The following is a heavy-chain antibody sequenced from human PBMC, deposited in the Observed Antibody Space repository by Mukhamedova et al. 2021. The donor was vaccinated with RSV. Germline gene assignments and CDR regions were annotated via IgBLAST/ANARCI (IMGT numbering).Heavy chain of an antibody. J-gene: IGHJ4*02. D-gene: IGHD3-16*01. CDR3: AGDGGTGGSPTDY. CDR2: IHPNSGGT. V-gene: IGHV1-2*02. Sequence: MGWIHPNSGGTNYAQRFRGSVTMTRDTSISTAYMERSSLRPDDTAVYYCAGDGGTGGSPTDYWAQGTMVTVSS.